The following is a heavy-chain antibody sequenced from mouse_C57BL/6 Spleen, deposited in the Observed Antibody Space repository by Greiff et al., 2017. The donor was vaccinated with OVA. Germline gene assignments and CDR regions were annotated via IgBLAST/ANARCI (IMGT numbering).Heavy chain of an antibody. CDR2: ITPNYGTT. Sequence: EVQLQQSGPELVKPGASVKISCKASGYSFTDYNMNWVKQSNGKSLEWIGVITPNYGTTSYNPQFKGQATLTVDKSSSTAYMQLNSLTSEDSAVYYCARASYYGSSYDDMDYWGQGTSVTVSS. D-gene: IGHD1-1*01. V-gene: IGHV1-39*01. J-gene: IGHJ4*01. CDR1: GYSFTDYN. CDR3: ARASYYGSSYDDMDY.